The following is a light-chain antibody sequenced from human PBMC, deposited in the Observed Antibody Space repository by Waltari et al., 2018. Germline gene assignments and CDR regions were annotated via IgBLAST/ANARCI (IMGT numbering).Light chain of an antibody. V-gene: IGKV3-20*01. CDR3: QHYLRLPVT. CDR2: GAS. Sequence: EIVLTLSPGTLSLSLGERATLSCRASQSVGRALTWYQQKPGQAPRLLIYGASTRAPGIPDRFSGSGSGTDFSLTISRLEPDDFAVYFCQHYLRLPVTFGQGTTVEI. CDR1: QSVGRA. J-gene: IGKJ1*01.